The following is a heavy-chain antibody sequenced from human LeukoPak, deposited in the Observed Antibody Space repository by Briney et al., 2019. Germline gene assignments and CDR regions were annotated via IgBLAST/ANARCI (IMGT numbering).Heavy chain of an antibody. Sequence: GASVTVSCKASGGTFSIYAITWVRQAPGQGLEWMGGIIPVSGTANYAQKFQGRVTITADESTSTAYMELSSLTSEDTAMYYCATYCSSANCYTWGYYFDYWGQGTLVTVSS. CDR3: ATYCSSANCYTWGYYFDY. D-gene: IGHD2-2*01. J-gene: IGHJ4*02. CDR1: GGTFSIYA. V-gene: IGHV1-69*13. CDR2: IIPVSGTA.